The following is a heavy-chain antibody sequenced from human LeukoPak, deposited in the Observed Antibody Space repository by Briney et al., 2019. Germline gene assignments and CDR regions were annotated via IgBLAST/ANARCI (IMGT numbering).Heavy chain of an antibody. D-gene: IGHD1-14*01. CDR3: ARETDGSADP. CDR1: GGSFSGYY. CDR2: IYYSGST. V-gene: IGHV4-31*11. J-gene: IGHJ5*02. Sequence: PSETLSLTCAVYGGSFSGYYWSWIRQHPGKGLEWIGYIYYSGSTYYNPSLKSRVTISVDTSKNQFSLKLSSVTAADTAVYYCARETDGSADPWGQGTLVTVSS.